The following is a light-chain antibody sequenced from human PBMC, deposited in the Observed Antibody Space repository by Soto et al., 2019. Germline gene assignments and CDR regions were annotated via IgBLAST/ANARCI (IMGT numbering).Light chain of an antibody. CDR3: CSYAGTFYV. V-gene: IGLV2-11*01. Sequence: QSALIQPRSVSGSPGQSVTISCTGTSSDFGGYNYVSWYQHHPGKAPKLMIYDVSERPSGVPDRFSGSKSGNTASLTISGLQAEDEADSYCCSYAGTFYVFGTGTKLTVL. CDR2: DVS. CDR1: SSDFGGYNY. J-gene: IGLJ1*01.